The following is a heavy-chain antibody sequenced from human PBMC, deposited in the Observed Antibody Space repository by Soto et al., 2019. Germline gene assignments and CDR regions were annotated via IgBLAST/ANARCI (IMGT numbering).Heavy chain of an antibody. CDR2: VYYSGTT. CDR1: GCSISSIISF. Sequence: SDTLSLSCTVSGCSISSIISFWALIRQPPGKGLEWIGNVYYSGTTYYNPSLKGRVTVSMDTSKNQFSLTLSSVAATDSAVYYCARHPHVIGHCTFDSCYGSYHFGMHVWVQGPTVTVSS. V-gene: IGHV4-39*01. J-gene: IGHJ6*02. D-gene: IGHD2-8*01. CDR3: ARHPHVIGHCTFDSCYGSYHFGMHV.